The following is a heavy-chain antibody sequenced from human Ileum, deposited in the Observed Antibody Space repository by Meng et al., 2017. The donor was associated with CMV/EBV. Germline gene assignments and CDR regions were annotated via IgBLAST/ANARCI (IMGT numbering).Heavy chain of an antibody. V-gene: IGHV4-4*07. J-gene: IGHJ4*02. CDR1: GDSTSCFF. CDR3: AKEQSIGIAVTGIFDF. Sequence: QVPLQEPGPGLVKPSETLPLTCTVSGDSTSCFFWSWIRQPAGKGLEWIGRIYSSGSTFYNPSLESRVTMSIDTSKNQFSLRLASVTAADTAVYFCAKEQSIGIAVTGIFDFWGQGALVTVSS. CDR2: IYSSGST. D-gene: IGHD6-19*01.